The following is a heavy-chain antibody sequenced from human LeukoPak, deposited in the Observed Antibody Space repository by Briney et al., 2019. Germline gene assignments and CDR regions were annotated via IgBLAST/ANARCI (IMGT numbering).Heavy chain of an antibody. D-gene: IGHD3-10*01. Sequence: PGGSLRLSCVASGFTFSSYSMNWVRQAPGKGLEWVSSISNSGASTDYADSVKGRFTISRDNAKNSLYLQMTSLRAEDTAVYYCARESRRYGSGSYPPDYWGRGTLVTVSS. CDR2: ISNSGAST. CDR3: ARESRRYGSGSYPPDY. V-gene: IGHV3-21*06. J-gene: IGHJ4*02. CDR1: GFTFSSYS.